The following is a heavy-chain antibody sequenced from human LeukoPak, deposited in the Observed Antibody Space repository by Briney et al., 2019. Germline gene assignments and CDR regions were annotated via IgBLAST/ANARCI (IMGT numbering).Heavy chain of an antibody. CDR2: TSPDEGLK. J-gene: IGHJ4*02. D-gene: IGHD3-3*01. CDR1: GFTFANYV. V-gene: IGHV3-30*14. CDR3: ARDPSTWNGYSDY. Sequence: GGSLRLSCAASGFTFANYVTHWVRQAPGKGLEWVAVTSPDEGLKFYGDSVKGRFTISRDNAKNSVYLQMDSLRAEDTAVYYCARDPSTWNGYSDYWGQGTLVTVSS.